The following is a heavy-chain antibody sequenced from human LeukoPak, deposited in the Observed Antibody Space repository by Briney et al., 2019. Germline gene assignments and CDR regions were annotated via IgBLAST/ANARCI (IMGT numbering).Heavy chain of an antibody. V-gene: IGHV4-39*01. J-gene: IGHJ3*02. Sequence: SETLSLTCTVSGGSLSSSSYYWGWIRQPPGKGLELIGSIYYSGTTYYNPSLKSRVTISVDTSKNQFSPKLSSVTATDTAVYYCARLGGGNSAYSYAFDIWGQGTMVTVSS. CDR2: IYYSGTT. D-gene: IGHD4-23*01. CDR3: ARLGGGNSAYSYAFDI. CDR1: GGSLSSSSYY.